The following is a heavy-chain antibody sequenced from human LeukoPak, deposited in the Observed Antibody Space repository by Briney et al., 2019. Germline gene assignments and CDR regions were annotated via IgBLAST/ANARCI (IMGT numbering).Heavy chain of an antibody. CDR2: IGGNSGIQT. Sequence: PGGSLRLSCAASGFAFSNCGMGWVSQAPGRGLEWVSSIGGNSGIQTYYADSVRGRFTISRDNSKDTLYLQMDSLRAEDTAVYYRAKERMYNNGWFSPWGQGTLVTVSS. D-gene: IGHD1-14*01. V-gene: IGHV3-23*01. CDR1: GFAFSNCG. J-gene: IGHJ5*02. CDR3: AKERMYNNGWFSP.